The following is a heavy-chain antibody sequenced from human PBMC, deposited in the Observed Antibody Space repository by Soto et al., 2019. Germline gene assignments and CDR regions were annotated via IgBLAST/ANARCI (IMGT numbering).Heavy chain of an antibody. J-gene: IGHJ5*02. CDR3: ARDWIAAALHYWFDP. CDR2: IYYSGST. Sequence: QVQLQESGPGLVKPSETLSLTCTVSGGSISSYYWSWIRQPPGKGLEWIGYIYYSGSTNYNPSLKRRVTISVDTSKNQFSLKLSSVTAADTAVYYCARDWIAAALHYWFDPWGQGTLVTVSS. CDR1: GGSISSYY. D-gene: IGHD6-13*01. V-gene: IGHV4-59*01.